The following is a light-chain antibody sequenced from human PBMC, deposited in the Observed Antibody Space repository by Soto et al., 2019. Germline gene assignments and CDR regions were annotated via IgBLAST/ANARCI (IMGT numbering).Light chain of an antibody. Sequence: QSVLTQPPSVSGAPGQRVTISCTGSSSNIGAGYDVHWYQQLPGTAPKLLIYGNSNRPSGVPDRFSGSKSGTSASLAITGLQAEDEAEYYCQSYDSSLSGSVVVGGGTKVTVL. J-gene: IGLJ2*01. CDR3: QSYDSSLSGSVV. CDR2: GNS. CDR1: SSNIGAGYD. V-gene: IGLV1-40*01.